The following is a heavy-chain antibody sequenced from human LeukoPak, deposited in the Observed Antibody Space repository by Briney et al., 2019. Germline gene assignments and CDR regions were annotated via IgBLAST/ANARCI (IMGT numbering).Heavy chain of an antibody. D-gene: IGHD5-18*01. CDR2: LSYDGNTK. CDR3: ARDANTDLVHYSAS. V-gene: IGHV3-30-3*01. CDR1: GFTFTTYT. J-gene: IGHJ4*02. Sequence: GGSLRLSCAASGFTFTTYTMHWVRQAPGKGLGRVAVLSYDGNTKYYADSVKGRFTIPRDISTNTLYLQMTSLGAEDTAVYSCARDANTDLVHYSASCGQGRLVTVSS.